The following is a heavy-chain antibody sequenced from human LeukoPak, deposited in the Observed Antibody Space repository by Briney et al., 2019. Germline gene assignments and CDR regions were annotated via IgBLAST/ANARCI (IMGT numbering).Heavy chain of an antibody. J-gene: IGHJ4*02. V-gene: IGHV3-11*01. CDR2: ISRSGDSI. D-gene: IGHD1-26*01. CDR1: GFTFSDYY. Sequence: AAGSLRLSCAASGFTFSDYYMSWIRQAPGKGLEGLSYISRSGDSINYADSVKGRFTVSRDNAKNSLYLEVNSLRAEDTAVYYCATDILEVGATYYFGNWGQGTLVTVSS. CDR3: ATDILEVGATYYFGN.